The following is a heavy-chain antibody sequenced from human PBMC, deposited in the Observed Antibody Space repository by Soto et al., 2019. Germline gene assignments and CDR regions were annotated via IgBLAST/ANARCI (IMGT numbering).Heavy chain of an antibody. CDR3: ARGYNWNLNYYYYMDV. J-gene: IGHJ6*03. V-gene: IGHV1-8*01. D-gene: IGHD1-7*01. Sequence: ASVKVSCKASGYTFTSYDINWVRQATGQGLEWMGWMNPNSGNTGYAQKLQGRVTMTRNTSISTAYMELSSLRSEDTAVYYCARGYNWNLNYYYYMDVWGKGTTVTVSS. CDR2: MNPNSGNT. CDR1: GYTFTSYD.